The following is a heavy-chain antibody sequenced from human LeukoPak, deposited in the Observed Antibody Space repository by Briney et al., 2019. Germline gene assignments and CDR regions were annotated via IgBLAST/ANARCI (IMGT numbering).Heavy chain of an antibody. CDR2: ISAYNGNT. CDR3: ARDFRGRTSNGDHHFDY. J-gene: IGHJ4*02. Sequence: ASVKVSCKASGGTFSSYAISWVRQAPGQGLEWMGWISAYNGNTNYAQKLQGRVTVTTDTSTSTAYMELRSLRSDDTAVYYCARDFRGRTSNGDHHFDYWGQGTLVTVSS. V-gene: IGHV1-18*01. CDR1: GGTFSSYA. D-gene: IGHD4-17*01.